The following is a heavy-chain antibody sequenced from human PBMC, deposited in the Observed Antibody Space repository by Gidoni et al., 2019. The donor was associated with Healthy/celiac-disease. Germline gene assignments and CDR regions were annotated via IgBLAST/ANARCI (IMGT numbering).Heavy chain of an antibody. CDR3: ASGRGADY. J-gene: IGHJ4*02. Sequence: QVQLVKSGRCVVQPGRSLRLSCAASGFTFSSYVMHWVRQAPGQGLEWVAVISYDGSNKYYADSVKGRFTISRDNSKNTLYLQMNSLRAEDTAVYYCASGRGADYWGQGTLVTVSS. D-gene: IGHD2-15*01. CDR2: ISYDGSNK. V-gene: IGHV3-30*03. CDR1: GFTFSSYV.